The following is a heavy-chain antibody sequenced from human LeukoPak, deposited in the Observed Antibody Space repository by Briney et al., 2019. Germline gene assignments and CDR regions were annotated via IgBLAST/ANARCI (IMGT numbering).Heavy chain of an antibody. Sequence: SETLSLTCTVSGGSISSYYWSWIRQPAGKGLEWIGRIYTSGSTNYNPSLKSRVTMSVDTSKNQFSLKLSSVTAADTAVYYCARDPLEDDSSGYYYVGGAFDIWGQGTMVTVSS. V-gene: IGHV4-4*07. J-gene: IGHJ3*02. CDR1: GGSISSYY. CDR2: IYTSGST. D-gene: IGHD3-22*01. CDR3: ARDPLEDDSSGYYYVGGAFDI.